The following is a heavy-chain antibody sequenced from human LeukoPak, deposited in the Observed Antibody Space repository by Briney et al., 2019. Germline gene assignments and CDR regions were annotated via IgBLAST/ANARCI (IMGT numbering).Heavy chain of an antibody. V-gene: IGHV3-48*03. D-gene: IGHD6-19*01. Sequence: GGSLRLSCAASGFTFSSYEMSWVRQAPGKGLEWVSYISSSGSTIYYADSVKGRFTISRDNAKNSLYLQMNSLRAEDTAVYYCARVYSSGWYKPQYYYYYGMDVWGQGTTVTVSS. CDR2: ISSSGSTI. CDR1: GFTFSSYE. CDR3: ARVYSSGWYKPQYYYYYGMDV. J-gene: IGHJ6*02.